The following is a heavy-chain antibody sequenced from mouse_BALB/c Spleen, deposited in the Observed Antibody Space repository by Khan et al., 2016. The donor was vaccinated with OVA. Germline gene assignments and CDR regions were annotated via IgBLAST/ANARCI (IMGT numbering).Heavy chain of an antibody. CDR1: GHTFTKYG. V-gene: IGHV9-3-1*01. Sequence: QIQLVQSGPELKKPGETVKISCKASGHTFTKYGMNWVKQAPGKGLKWMGWINTYTGEPTYADDFNGRFAFSLETSASTAYLQINNLKNEDTATYFCARPPYFSCVMDNWGQGTSVTVSS. J-gene: IGHJ4*01. CDR2: INTYTGEP. CDR3: ARPPYFSCVMDN. D-gene: IGHD2-10*01.